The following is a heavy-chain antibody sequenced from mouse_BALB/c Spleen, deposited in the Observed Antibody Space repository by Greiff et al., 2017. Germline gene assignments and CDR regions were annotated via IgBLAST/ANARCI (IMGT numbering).Heavy chain of an antibody. V-gene: IGHV14-3*02. D-gene: IGHD2-3*01. CDR2: IDPANGNT. CDR3: ARYDGYYGAMDY. Sequence: VQLQQSGAELVKPGASVKLSCTASGFNINDSYMHWVKQRPEQGLEWIGRIDPANGNTKYDPKFQGKATITADTSSNTAYLQLSRLTSEDTAVYYCARYDGYYGAMDYWGQGTSVTVSA. CDR1: GFNINDSY. J-gene: IGHJ4*01.